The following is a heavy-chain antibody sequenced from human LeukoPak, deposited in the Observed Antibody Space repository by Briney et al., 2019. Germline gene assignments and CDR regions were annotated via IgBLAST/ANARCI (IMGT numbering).Heavy chain of an antibody. CDR1: GYTFTTSD. V-gene: IGHV1-8*01. CDR2: MNSNSGNA. Sequence: GASVKVSCKASGYTFTTSDINWVRQAPGQGLQWMGWMNSNSGNAVYAQKFQGRVTMTRSTSINTAYIELSSLRSEDTAVYYCARGGSRSFDIWGLGTMVTVSS. D-gene: IGHD3-10*01. J-gene: IGHJ3*02. CDR3: ARGGSRSFDI.